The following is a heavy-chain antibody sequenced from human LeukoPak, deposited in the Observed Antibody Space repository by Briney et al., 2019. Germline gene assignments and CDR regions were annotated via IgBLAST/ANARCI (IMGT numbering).Heavy chain of an antibody. D-gene: IGHD2-15*01. CDR3: ARVKRISSTFDP. Sequence: GGSLRLSCAASGFTFSSYSMNWVRQAPGKGLEWVSSISSSSSYIYYADSVKGRFTISRDNAKNSLYLQMNSLRAEDTAVYYCARVKRISSTFDPWGQGTLVTVSS. CDR2: ISSSSSYI. J-gene: IGHJ5*02. CDR1: GFTFSSYS. V-gene: IGHV3-21*04.